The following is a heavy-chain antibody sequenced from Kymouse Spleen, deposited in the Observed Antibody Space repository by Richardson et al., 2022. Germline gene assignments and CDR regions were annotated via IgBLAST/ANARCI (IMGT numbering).Heavy chain of an antibody. CDR3: ATQYYDILTGYSLNAFDI. D-gene: IGHD3-9*01. V-gene: IGHV3-30*18. Sequence: QVQLVESGGGVVQPGRSLRLSCAASGFTFSSYGMHWVRQAPGKGLEWVAVISYDGSNKYYADSVKGRFTISRDNSKNTLYLQMNSLRAEDTAVYYCATQYYDILTGYSLNAFDIWGQGTMVTVSS. J-gene: IGHJ3*02. CDR1: GFTFSSYG. CDR2: ISYDGSNK.